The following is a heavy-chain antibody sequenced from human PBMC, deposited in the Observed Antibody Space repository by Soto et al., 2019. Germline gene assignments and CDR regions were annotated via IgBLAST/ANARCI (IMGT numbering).Heavy chain of an antibody. CDR3: ARRRAYSSSSGAFDI. CDR1: GYSFTSYW. CDR2: IYPGDSDT. Sequence: GESLISCKGSGYSFTSYWIGWVRQMPGKGLEWMGIIYPGDSDTRYSPSFQGQVTISADKSISTAYLQWSSLKASDTAMYYCARRRAYSSSSGAFDIWGQGTMVTVSS. V-gene: IGHV5-51*01. D-gene: IGHD6-6*01. J-gene: IGHJ3*02.